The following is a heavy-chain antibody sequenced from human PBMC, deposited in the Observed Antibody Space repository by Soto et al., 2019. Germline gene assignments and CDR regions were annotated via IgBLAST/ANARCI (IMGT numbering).Heavy chain of an antibody. J-gene: IGHJ4*02. CDR2: ISAYNGNS. D-gene: IGHD3-22*01. Sequence: ASVKVSCKASGYTFTSYGISWVRQAPGQGLEWMGWISAYNGNSHYAQKLQGRVTMTTDTSTSTAYMELRSLRSDDTAVYYCARDTYYDSRGYYPIFDYWGQGTLVTVSS. V-gene: IGHV1-18*01. CDR1: GYTFTSYG. CDR3: ARDTYYDSRGYYPIFDY.